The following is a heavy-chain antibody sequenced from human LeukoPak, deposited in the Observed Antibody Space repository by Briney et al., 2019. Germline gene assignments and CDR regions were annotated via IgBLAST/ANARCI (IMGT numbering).Heavy chain of an antibody. J-gene: IGHJ4*02. D-gene: IGHD3-3*01. V-gene: IGHV3-20*04. CDR3: ARRRSGYYLWDY. CDR1: GFTFDDYG. CDR2: INWNGGST. Sequence: RAGGSLRLSCAASGFTFDDYGMSWVRQAPGKGLEWVSGINWNGGSTGYADSVKGRFTISRDNAKNSLYLQMNSLRAEDTALYYCARRRSGYYLWDYWGQGTLVTVSS.